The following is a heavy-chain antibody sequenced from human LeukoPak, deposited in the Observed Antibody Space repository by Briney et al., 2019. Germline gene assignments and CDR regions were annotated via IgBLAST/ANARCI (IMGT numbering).Heavy chain of an antibody. CDR2: ISGSGGSP. J-gene: IGHJ4*02. V-gene: IGHV3-23*01. CDR3: AKDLYSSGSAYYFDY. Sequence: GGSLRLSCAASGFTFSSYAMTWVRQAPGKGLEWVSAISGSGGSPYYADSVKGRFTISRDNSKNTLYLQMNSLRAEDTAVYYCAKDLYSSGSAYYFDYWGQGTLVTVSS. D-gene: IGHD6-19*01. CDR1: GFTFSSYA.